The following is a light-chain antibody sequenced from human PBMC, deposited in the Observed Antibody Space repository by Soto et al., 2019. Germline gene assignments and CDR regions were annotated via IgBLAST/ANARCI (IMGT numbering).Light chain of an antibody. Sequence: DIVMTQSPDSLSVSLGERATFSCKSSQTLLYNSNNKNYLAWFQQKPGQAPKLLIYWASTRNSGVPDRFSGSGSGTDFTLTISNLQAEDVATYYCQRYYHVPVTFGQGTRLEI. CDR3: QRYYHVPVT. V-gene: IGKV4-1*01. J-gene: IGKJ5*01. CDR2: WAS. CDR1: QTLLYNSNNKNY.